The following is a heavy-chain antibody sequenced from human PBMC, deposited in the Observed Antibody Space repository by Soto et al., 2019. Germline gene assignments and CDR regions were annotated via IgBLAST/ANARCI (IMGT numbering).Heavy chain of an antibody. CDR2: ITPFVDTS. CDR1: GGTFSKYS. J-gene: IGHJ6*02. CDR3: ASTSYLNGRSCYSRHYYGMDV. V-gene: IGHV1-69*06. Sequence: QVRLVQSGAEVKKPGSSVKVSCKVSGGTFSKYSLSWVRQTPGQGLEWMGGITPFVDTSNYAQRFLGRVTITADKSTNTAVLEARVLKSEDTALNSCASTSYLNGRSCYSRHYYGMDVWGQGTTVTVSS. D-gene: IGHD2-21*01.